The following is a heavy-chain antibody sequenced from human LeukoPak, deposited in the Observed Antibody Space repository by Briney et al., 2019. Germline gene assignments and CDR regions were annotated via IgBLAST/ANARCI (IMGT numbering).Heavy chain of an antibody. CDR2: ISSNGGST. Sequence: PGGSLRLSCAASGFTFRSYAMSWVRQAPGKGLEYVSAISSNGGSTYYANSVKGRFTISRDNSKNTLYLQMGSLRAEDMAVYYCARAAHHSKEYSSSWSEFFQHWGQGTLVTVSS. CDR3: ARAAHHSKEYSSSWSEFFQH. D-gene: IGHD6-13*01. J-gene: IGHJ1*01. CDR1: GFTFRSYA. V-gene: IGHV3-64*01.